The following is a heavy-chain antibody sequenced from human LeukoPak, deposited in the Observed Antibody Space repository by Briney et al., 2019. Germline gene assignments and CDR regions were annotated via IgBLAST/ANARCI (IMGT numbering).Heavy chain of an antibody. CDR3: ASTYSGSYYDYNWFDP. D-gene: IGHD1-26*01. CDR1: GGSFSGYY. CDR2: INHSGST. J-gene: IGHJ5*02. V-gene: IGHV4-34*01. Sequence: KPSETLSLTCAVYGGSFSGYYWSWIRQPPGKGLEWIGEINHSGSTNYNPSLKSRVTISVDTSKNQFSLKLSSVTAADTAVYYCASTYSGSYYDYNWFDPWGQGTLVTVSS.